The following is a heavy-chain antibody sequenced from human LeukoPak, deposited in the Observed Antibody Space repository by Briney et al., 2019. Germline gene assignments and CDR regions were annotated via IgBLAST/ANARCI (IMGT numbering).Heavy chain of an antibody. CDR1: GFTFSSYA. J-gene: IGHJ6*02. Sequence: GRSLRLSCAASGFTFSSYAMHWVRQAPGKGLEWVAVISYDGRNKYYAGCVKGRFTISRDNSKNTLYLQMNSLRPEDTAVYYCARVPGIAAAGTYYYYYGMDVWGQGTTVTVSS. D-gene: IGHD6-13*01. CDR2: ISYDGRNK. V-gene: IGHV3-30*04. CDR3: ARVPGIAAAGTYYYYYGMDV.